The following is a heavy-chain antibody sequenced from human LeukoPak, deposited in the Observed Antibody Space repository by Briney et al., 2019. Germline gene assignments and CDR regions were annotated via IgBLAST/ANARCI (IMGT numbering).Heavy chain of an antibody. J-gene: IGHJ5*02. V-gene: IGHV1-2*02. CDR2: INPNSGGT. CDR1: AYTFSNYG. D-gene: IGHD6-13*01. CDR3: ARVRVRIAAAGTCWFGP. Sequence: GASVKVSCKTSAYTFSNYGFNWVRQAPGQGLEWMGWINPNSGGTNYAQKFQGRVTMTRDTSISTAYMELSRLRSDDTAVYYCARVRVRIAAAGTCWFGPWGQGTLVTVSS.